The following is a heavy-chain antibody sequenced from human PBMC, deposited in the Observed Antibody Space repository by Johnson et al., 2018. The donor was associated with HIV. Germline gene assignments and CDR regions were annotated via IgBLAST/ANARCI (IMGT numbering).Heavy chain of an antibody. Sequence: QMLLVESGGGLVQPGGSLRLSCAASGFTFSSYGMHWVRQAPGKGLEWVAFIRYDGSNKYYADSVKGRFTISRDNSRNTLYLQMNTLRTEDTALYYCAKVGRIVVAIGNDAFDIWGQGTMVTVSS. CDR1: GFTFSSYG. V-gene: IGHV3-30*02. CDR2: IRYDGSNK. CDR3: AKVGRIVVAIGNDAFDI. D-gene: IGHD2-21*01. J-gene: IGHJ3*02.